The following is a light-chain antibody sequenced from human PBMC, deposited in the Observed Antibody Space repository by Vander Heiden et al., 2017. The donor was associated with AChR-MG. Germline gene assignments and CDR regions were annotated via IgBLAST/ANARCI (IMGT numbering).Light chain of an antibody. CDR3: QQYNNWPQT. CDR2: GAS. Sequence: EIVMTQSPATLSVSTGERVTLSCRAGQSVSSNVAWYQQKPGQAPRLLLSGASTRATTIPVRFSGSGSGTEFTLTIGSLQSEDCGVYYCQQYNNWPQTFGQGTKVEVK. J-gene: IGKJ1*01. CDR1: QSVSSN. V-gene: IGKV3-15*01.